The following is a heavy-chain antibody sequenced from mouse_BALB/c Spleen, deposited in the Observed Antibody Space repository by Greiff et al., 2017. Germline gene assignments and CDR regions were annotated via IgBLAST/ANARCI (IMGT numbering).Heavy chain of an antibody. D-gene: IGHD3-1*01. CDR1: GFNIKDTY. CDR3: ARSGGGYAMDY. J-gene: IGHJ4*01. CDR2: IDPANGNT. Sequence: EVQLQQTGAELVKPGASVKLSCTASGFNIKDTYMHWVKQRPEQGLEWIGRIDPANGNTKYDPKFQGKATITADTSSNTAYLQLSSLTSEDTAVYYCARSGGGYAMDYWGQGTSVTVSS. V-gene: IGHV14-3*02.